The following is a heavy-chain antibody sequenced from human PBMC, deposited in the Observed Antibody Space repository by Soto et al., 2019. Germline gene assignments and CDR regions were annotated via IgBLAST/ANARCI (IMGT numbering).Heavy chain of an antibody. Sequence: QVQLVESGGGVVQPGRSLRLSCAASGFTFSSYAMHWVRQAPGKGLEWVAVISYDGSNKYYADSVKGRFTISRDNSKNTLYLQMNSLRAEDTAVYYCARDPYGGYVYFDYWGQGTLVTVSS. CDR3: ARDPYGGYVYFDY. J-gene: IGHJ4*02. CDR2: ISYDGSNK. V-gene: IGHV3-30-3*01. D-gene: IGHD5-12*01. CDR1: GFTFSSYA.